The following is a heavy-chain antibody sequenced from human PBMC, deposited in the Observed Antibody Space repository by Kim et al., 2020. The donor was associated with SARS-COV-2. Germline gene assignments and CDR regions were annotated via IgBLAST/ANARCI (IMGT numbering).Heavy chain of an antibody. CDR3: ARAGVLWFGELS. CDR1: GGTFSSYA. D-gene: IGHD3-10*01. V-gene: IGHV1-69*13. Sequence: SVKVSCKASGGTFSSYAISWVRQAPGQGLEWMGGIIPIFGTANYAQKFQGRVTITADESTSTAYMELSSLRSEDTAVYYCARAGVLWFGELSWGQGTLVTVSS. J-gene: IGHJ4*02. CDR2: IIPIFGTA.